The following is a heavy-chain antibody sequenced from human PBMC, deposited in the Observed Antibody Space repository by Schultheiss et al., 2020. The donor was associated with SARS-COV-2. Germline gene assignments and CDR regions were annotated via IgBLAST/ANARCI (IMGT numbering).Heavy chain of an antibody. J-gene: IGHJ4*02. V-gene: IGHV3-48*03. D-gene: IGHD2-21*02. Sequence: GGSLRLSCAASGFTFSSYEMNWVRQAPGKGLEWVSYISSSGSTIYYADSVKGRFTISRDNAKNSLYLQMNSLRAEDTAVYYCTTARHQTEGDYWGQGTLVTVSS. CDR2: ISSSGSTI. CDR1: GFTFSSYE. CDR3: TTARHQTEGDY.